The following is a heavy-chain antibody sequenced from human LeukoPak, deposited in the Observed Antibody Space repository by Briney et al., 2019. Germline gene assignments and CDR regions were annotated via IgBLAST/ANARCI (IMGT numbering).Heavy chain of an antibody. CDR3: AREGDIVVVPAATPTPRVFDY. CDR2: IIPILGIA. J-gene: IGHJ4*02. D-gene: IGHD2-2*02. Sequence: SVKVSCKASGGTFSSYTISWVRQAPGQGLEWVGRIIPILGIANYAQKFQGRVTITADKSTSTAYMELSSLRSEDTAVYYCAREGDIVVVPAATPTPRVFDYWGQGTLVTVSS. CDR1: GGTFSSYT. V-gene: IGHV1-69*04.